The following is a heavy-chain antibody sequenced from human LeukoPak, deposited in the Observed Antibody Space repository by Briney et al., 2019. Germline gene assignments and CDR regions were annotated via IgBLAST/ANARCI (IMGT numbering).Heavy chain of an antibody. CDR3: GRGEYSSSWFPLDY. CDR2: IYYSGST. CDR1: GGSISSSSYY. D-gene: IGHD6-19*01. Sequence: SGPGLVMPSETLSFTCTVSGGSISSSSYYWGWIRQPPGKGLEWIGSIYYSGSTYYNPSLKSRVTISVDTSKNQFYLKLSSMTAGETADDCCGRGEYSSSWFPLDYWGQGTLVTVSS. J-gene: IGHJ4*02. V-gene: IGHV4-39*01.